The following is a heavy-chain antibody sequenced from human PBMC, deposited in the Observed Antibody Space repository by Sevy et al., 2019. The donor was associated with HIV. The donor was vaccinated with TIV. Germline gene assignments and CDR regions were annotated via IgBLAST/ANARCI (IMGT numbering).Heavy chain of an antibody. D-gene: IGHD6-13*01. J-gene: IGHJ4*02. Sequence: GGSLRLSCTGSGFTFGDYAVSWVRQAPGKGLEWVGFIRSKAYGGTTDYAASVKGRFTISRDDSKGIADLQMNSLKTEDTAVYYCTRDQWQHLVRPHCDYWGQGTLVTVSS. V-gene: IGHV3-49*04. CDR1: GFTFGDYA. CDR3: TRDQWQHLVRPHCDY. CDR2: IRSKAYGGTT.